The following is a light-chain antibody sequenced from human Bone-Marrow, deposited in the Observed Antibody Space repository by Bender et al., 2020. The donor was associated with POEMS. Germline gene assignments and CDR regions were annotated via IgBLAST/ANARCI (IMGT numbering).Light chain of an antibody. Sequence: QSVLTQPPSASGSPGQSVTISCTGTGSDVGGYDYVSWYQQHPGKAPKLLIYEAVKRPSGISDHFSGSKSGNTASLTISGLRADDEADYYCCSYSGASTWVFGGGTKVTVL. V-gene: IGLV2-8*01. CDR2: EAV. J-gene: IGLJ3*02. CDR1: GSDVGGYDY. CDR3: CSYSGASTWV.